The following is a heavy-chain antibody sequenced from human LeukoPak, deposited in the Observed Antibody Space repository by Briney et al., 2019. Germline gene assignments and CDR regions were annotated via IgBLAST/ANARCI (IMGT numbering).Heavy chain of an antibody. J-gene: IGHJ4*02. V-gene: IGHV3-30*18. CDR1: GFTFSTYA. CDR3: AKDYAHGSGSLDY. CDR2: VSYDGSEK. D-gene: IGHD3-10*01. Sequence: PGRSLRLSCAASGFTFSTYAMHWVRQAPGKGLEWVAVVSYDGSEKYYADSVKGRFTISRDNSKNTLYLQMNSLRTEDTAVYYCAKDYAHGSGSLDYWGQGTQVTVSS.